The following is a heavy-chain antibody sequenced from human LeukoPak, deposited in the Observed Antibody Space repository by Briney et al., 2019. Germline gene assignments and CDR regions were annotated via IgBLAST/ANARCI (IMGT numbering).Heavy chain of an antibody. CDR3: ARDAGATRRDAFDI. CDR1: GYSISSGYY. J-gene: IGHJ3*02. D-gene: IGHD6-25*01. V-gene: IGHV4-38-2*02. Sequence: SETLSLTCAVSGYSISSGYYWGWIRQPPGKGREWVGSIYHSGSTYYNPSLKSRVTISVDTSKNQFSLKLSSVTAADTAVYYCARDAGATRRDAFDIWGQGTMVTVSS. CDR2: IYHSGST.